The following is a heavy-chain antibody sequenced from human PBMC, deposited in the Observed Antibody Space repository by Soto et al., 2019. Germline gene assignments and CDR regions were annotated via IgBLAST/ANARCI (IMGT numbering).Heavy chain of an antibody. Sequence: GASVKVSCKASGDTFTNYGISWVRQAPGQGLEWMGWISAYNGNTNYAQKFQGRVTLTTDTSTSTAYMDLRTLSSDDTAVYYCARNGYFHATAGTYNYFDPWGQGTLVTVSS. D-gene: IGHD6-13*01. CDR2: ISAYNGNT. J-gene: IGHJ5*02. V-gene: IGHV1-18*04. CDR1: GDTFTNYG. CDR3: ARNGYFHATAGTYNYFDP.